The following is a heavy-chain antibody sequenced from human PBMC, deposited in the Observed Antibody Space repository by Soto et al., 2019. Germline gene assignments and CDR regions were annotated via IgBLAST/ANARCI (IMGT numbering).Heavy chain of an antibody. J-gene: IGHJ4*02. CDR1: GFTYSNYG. Sequence: DVQLLESGGGLVQPGGSLRLSCAASGFTYSNYGMNWVRQAPGKGLEWVSALSASGANTYYADSVKGRFTISRDNSKNTLYLQMNSLQAEDTAVYYCTKETRSRGPFDYWGQGTLVTVSS. CDR2: LSASGANT. CDR3: TKETRSRGPFDY. V-gene: IGHV3-23*01. D-gene: IGHD5-12*01.